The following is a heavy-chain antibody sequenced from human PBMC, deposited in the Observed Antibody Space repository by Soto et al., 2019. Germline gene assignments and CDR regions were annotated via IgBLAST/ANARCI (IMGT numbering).Heavy chain of an antibody. CDR3: ASYRGALYFES. V-gene: IGHV4-31*03. D-gene: IGHD3-16*01. J-gene: IGHJ4*02. Sequence: SETLSLTCTVSGGSTSSGGYYWGWIRQYPGKALEWIGYVYNSGTTFCNPSLKSRSAISVDTSGNQFSLKLSSVTAADTAVYYCASYRGALYFESWGPGILVTVSS. CDR2: VYNSGTT. CDR1: GGSTSSGGYY.